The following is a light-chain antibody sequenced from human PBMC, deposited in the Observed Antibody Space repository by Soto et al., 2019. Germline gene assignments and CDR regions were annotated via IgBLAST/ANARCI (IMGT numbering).Light chain of an antibody. Sequence: EIVLTHSPATLSCSPGERATLSFGASQSVSSYLAWYQQKPGQAPRLLIYGASSRATGIPDRFSGSGSGTDFTLSISRLEPEDFAVYYCQQYVTSPWTFGQGTKVDIK. CDR2: GAS. J-gene: IGKJ1*01. CDR3: QQYVTSPWT. CDR1: QSVSSY. V-gene: IGKV3-20*01.